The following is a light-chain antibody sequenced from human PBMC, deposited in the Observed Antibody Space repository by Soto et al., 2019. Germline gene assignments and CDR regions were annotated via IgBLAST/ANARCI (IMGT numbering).Light chain of an antibody. J-gene: IGKJ1*01. Sequence: EIVLTQSPATLSLSPGERATLSCRASQSVSSYLAWYQQKPGQAPRLLIYDASSRATGIPDRFSGGGSGTDFTLTISRLEPEDFAVYYCQQYVSPPRTFGQGTKVAIK. CDR3: QQYVSPPRT. V-gene: IGKV3-20*01. CDR1: QSVSSY. CDR2: DAS.